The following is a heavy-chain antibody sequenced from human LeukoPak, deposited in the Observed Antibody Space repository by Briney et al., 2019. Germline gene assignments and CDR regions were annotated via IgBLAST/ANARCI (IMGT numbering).Heavy chain of an antibody. CDR3: ARGEHDYVWGSYRYSMDY. J-gene: IGHJ4*02. CDR1: GFTFSSYN. D-gene: IGHD3-16*02. V-gene: IGHV3-48*04. CDR2: ISRSSSTI. Sequence: RPGGSLRLSCAASGFTFSSYNMNWVRQASGKGLEWVSYISRSSSTIYYADSVKGRFTISRDNAKNSLYLQMNSLRAEDTAVYYCARGEHDYVWGSYRYSMDYWGQGTLVTVSS.